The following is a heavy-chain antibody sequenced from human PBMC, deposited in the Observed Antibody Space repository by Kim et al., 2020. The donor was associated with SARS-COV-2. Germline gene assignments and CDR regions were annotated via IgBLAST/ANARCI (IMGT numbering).Heavy chain of an antibody. Sequence: SETLSLTCAVYGGSFSGYYWSWIRQPPGKGLEWIGEINHSGSTNYNPSLKSRVTISVDTSKNQFSLKLSSVTAADTAVYYCARVRIAAAGYVIRYFDYWGQGTLVTVSS. CDR2: INHSGST. J-gene: IGHJ4*02. CDR3: ARVRIAAAGYVIRYFDY. CDR1: GGSFSGYY. V-gene: IGHV4-34*01. D-gene: IGHD6-13*01.